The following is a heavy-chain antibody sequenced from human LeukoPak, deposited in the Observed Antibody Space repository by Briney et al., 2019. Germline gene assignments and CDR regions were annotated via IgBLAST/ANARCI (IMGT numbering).Heavy chain of an antibody. J-gene: IGHJ4*02. D-gene: IGHD3-22*01. CDR3: ARGSYYDSSGSYYFDY. V-gene: IGHV1-69*06. Sequence: SVKVSCKASGGTFSSYAISWVRQAPGQGLEWMGGIIPIFGTANYAQKFQGRVTITADKSTSTAYMELSSLRSEDTAVYYCARGSYYDSSGSYYFDYWGQGTLVTVSS. CDR2: IIPIFGTA. CDR1: GGTFSSYA.